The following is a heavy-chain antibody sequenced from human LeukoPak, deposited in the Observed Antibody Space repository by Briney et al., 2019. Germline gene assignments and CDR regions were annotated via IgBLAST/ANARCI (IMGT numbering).Heavy chain of an antibody. J-gene: IGHJ5*02. Sequence: GGSLRLSCAACGFTFSGSAVQWVRQSSGKGREGGGHIDRRDKLYATAYAEWVKVRFTISRDDSKDTAFLHMESLKTEDPALYYCNSDRRPYNWFDPWPRGTVVPVSS. D-gene: IGHD3-22*01. CDR2: IDRRDKLYAT. V-gene: IGHV3-73*01. CDR3: NSDRRPYNWFDP. CDR1: GFTFSGSA.